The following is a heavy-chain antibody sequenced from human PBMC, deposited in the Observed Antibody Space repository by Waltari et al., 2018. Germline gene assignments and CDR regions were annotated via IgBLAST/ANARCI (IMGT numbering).Heavy chain of an antibody. CDR1: GYTFTGYY. Sequence: QVQLVQSGAEVKKPGASVKVSCKASGYTFTGYYMHWVRQAPGQGLEWMGWINPNSGGTNYAQKFQGRVTMTRDTSISTAYMELSRLRSDDTAVYYCARDIVAARPHSFYYYYGMDVWGQGTTVTVSS. J-gene: IGHJ6*02. V-gene: IGHV1-2*02. CDR2: INPNSGGT. D-gene: IGHD6-6*01. CDR3: ARDIVAARPHSFYYYYGMDV.